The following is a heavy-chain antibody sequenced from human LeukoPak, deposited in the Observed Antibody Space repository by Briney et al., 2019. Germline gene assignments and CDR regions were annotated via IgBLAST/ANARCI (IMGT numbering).Heavy chain of an antibody. J-gene: IGHJ3*02. D-gene: IGHD5-12*01. CDR2: ISGGGSNT. V-gene: IGHV3-23*01. CDR3: VKDSVRGYSGYGNDGFEI. CDR1: GFTFSTYP. Sequence: GGSLRLSCAASGFTFSTYPISWVRQAPGKGLEWVSAISGGGSNTYYADSVRGRFTISRDNSKDTLYLQMNSLRAEDTAVYYCVKDSVRGYSGYGNDGFEIWGQGTMVTVSS.